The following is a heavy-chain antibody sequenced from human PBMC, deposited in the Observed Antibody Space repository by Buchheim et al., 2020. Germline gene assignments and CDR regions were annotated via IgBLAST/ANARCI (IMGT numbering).Heavy chain of an antibody. Sequence: EVHLVQSGGGLVQPGRSLRLSCEASGFTFSSAAMTWVRQAPGKGLEWVSSLTISGDFTYYADSVRGRFSISRDNSKNTLYLQMNSLRAEDTAVYYCAKEVRPNDFWGQGTL. V-gene: IGHV3-23*04. CDR3: AKEVRPNDF. J-gene: IGHJ4*02. CDR1: GFTFSSAA. CDR2: LTISGDFT.